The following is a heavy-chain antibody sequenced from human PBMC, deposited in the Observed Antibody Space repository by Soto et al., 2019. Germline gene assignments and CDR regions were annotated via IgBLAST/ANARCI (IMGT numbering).Heavy chain of an antibody. J-gene: IGHJ2*01. CDR3: ASWVFIVATNWYFDL. CDR1: GFTFSSYC. V-gene: IGHV3-7*01. Sequence: EAQLVESGGGLVQPGVSLRLSCAASGFTFSSYCMSWVRQAPGKGLEWVANIKQDGNEESYVDSVKGRFTISRDNTKNSQFLQMNRLRAEDTAVYYCASWVFIVATNWYFDLWGRGTLVTVS. CDR2: IKQDGNEE. D-gene: IGHD5-12*01.